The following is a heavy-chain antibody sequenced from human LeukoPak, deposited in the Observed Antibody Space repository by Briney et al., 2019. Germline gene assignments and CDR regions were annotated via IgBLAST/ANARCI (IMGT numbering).Heavy chain of an antibody. CDR3: ARYSSGWYVSNWFDP. J-gene: IGHJ5*02. CDR1: GGSFSGYY. Sequence: SETLSLTCAVYGGSFSGYYWSWIRQPPGKGLEWLGEINHSGSTNYNPSLKSRVTISVDTSKNQFSLKLSSVTAADTAVYYCARYSSGWYVSNWFDPWGQGTLVTVSS. D-gene: IGHD6-19*01. CDR2: INHSGST. V-gene: IGHV4-34*01.